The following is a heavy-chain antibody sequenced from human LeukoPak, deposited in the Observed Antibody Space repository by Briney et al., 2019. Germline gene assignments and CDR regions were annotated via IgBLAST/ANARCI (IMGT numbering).Heavy chain of an antibody. Sequence: SVKVSCKASGGTFSSYAISWVRQAPGQGLEWMGRIIPIFGTANYAQEFQGRVTITTDESTSTAYMELSSLRSEDTAVYYCARPDYYDSSGYYPDAFDIWGQGTMVTVSS. J-gene: IGHJ3*02. CDR2: IIPIFGTA. D-gene: IGHD3-22*01. CDR3: ARPDYYDSSGYYPDAFDI. V-gene: IGHV1-69*05. CDR1: GGTFSSYA.